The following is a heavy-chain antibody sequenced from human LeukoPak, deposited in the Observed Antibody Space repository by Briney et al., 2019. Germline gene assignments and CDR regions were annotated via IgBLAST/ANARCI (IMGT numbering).Heavy chain of an antibody. CDR2: MFHSGST. V-gene: IGHV4-59*01. CDR1: GASISDYY. J-gene: IGHJ5*02. D-gene: IGHD1/OR15-1a*01. CDR3: ARDLEQNWFDP. Sequence: SEILSLTCTVSGASISDYYWSWIRQSPGRGLEWIGYMFHSGSTNSNPSLKSRVTISMDTSKNQFSLKMTSLTAADTAVYYCARDLEQNWFDPWGQGTLVTVSS.